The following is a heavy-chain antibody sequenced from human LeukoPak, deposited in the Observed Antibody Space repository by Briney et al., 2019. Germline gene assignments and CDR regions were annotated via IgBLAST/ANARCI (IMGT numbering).Heavy chain of an antibody. J-gene: IGHJ4*02. CDR2: IKSRTDGGTT. D-gene: IGHD3-3*01. Sequence: PGGSLRLPCAASGFTLSNAWMFWVRQAPGKGLEWVGRIKSRTDGGTTDYAAPVKGRFIISRDDSKNTLYLQMNSLKTEDTAVYYCHTDQISWSSWGQGTLVTVSS. CDR1: GFTLSNAW. V-gene: IGHV3-15*01. CDR3: HTDQISWSS.